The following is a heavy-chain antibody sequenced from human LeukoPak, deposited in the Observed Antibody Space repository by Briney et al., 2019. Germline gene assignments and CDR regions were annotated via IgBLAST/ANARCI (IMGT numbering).Heavy chain of an antibody. Sequence: PGGSLRLSCTVSGFTVSSNSMSWVRQAPGKGLEWVSFIYSDNTHYSDSVKGRFTISRDNSKNTLYLQMNSLRAEDTAVYYCAREGAGSYFNWYFDLWGRGTLVTVSS. V-gene: IGHV3-66*01. CDR3: AREGAGSYFNWYFDL. CDR2: IYSDNT. CDR1: GFTVSSNS. J-gene: IGHJ2*01. D-gene: IGHD3-10*01.